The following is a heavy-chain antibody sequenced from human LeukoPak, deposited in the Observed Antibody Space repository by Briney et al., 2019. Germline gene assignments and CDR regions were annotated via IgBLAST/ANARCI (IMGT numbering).Heavy chain of an antibody. CDR1: GGSFSGYY. D-gene: IGHD6-19*01. CDR2: INHSGST. V-gene: IGHV4-34*01. CDR3: ARGLVAVAGRGGYGY. J-gene: IGHJ4*02. Sequence: SETLSLTCAVYGGSFSGYYWSWIRQPPGKGLEWIGEINHSGSTNYNPSLKSRVTISVGTSKNQFSLKLSSVTAADTAVYYCARGLVAVAGRGGYGYWGQGTLVTVSS.